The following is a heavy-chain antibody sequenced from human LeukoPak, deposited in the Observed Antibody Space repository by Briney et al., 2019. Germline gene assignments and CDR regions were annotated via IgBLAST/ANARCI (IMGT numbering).Heavy chain of an antibody. V-gene: IGHV4-61*02. D-gene: IGHD3-3*01. CDR1: GGSISSGSFY. Sequence: PSETLSLTCTVSGGSISSGSFYWSWIRQSAGKGLEWIGRISSSGSTDYNPSLKSRVIISPHTSKNQFSLELSSVTAADTAVYYCAKDWSIFGARDWFDPWGQGTLVTVSS. J-gene: IGHJ5*02. CDR3: AKDWSIFGARDWFDP. CDR2: ISSSGST.